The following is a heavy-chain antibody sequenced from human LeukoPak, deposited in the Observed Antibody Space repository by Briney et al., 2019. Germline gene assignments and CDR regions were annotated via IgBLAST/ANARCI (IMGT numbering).Heavy chain of an antibody. CDR2: ISWNSGSI. Sequence: GRSLRLSCAASGFTFDDYAMHWVRQAPGKGLEWVSGISWNSGSIGYADSVKGRFTISRDDAKNSLYLQMNSLRAEDTALYYCAKDHSSSWFDAFDIWGQGTMVTVSS. CDR1: GFTFDDYA. CDR3: AKDHSSSWFDAFDI. J-gene: IGHJ3*02. D-gene: IGHD6-13*01. V-gene: IGHV3-9*01.